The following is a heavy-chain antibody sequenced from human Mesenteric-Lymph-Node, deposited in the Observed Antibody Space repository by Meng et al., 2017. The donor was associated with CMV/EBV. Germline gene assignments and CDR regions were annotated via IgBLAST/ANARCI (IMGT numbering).Heavy chain of an antibody. J-gene: IGHJ5*02. CDR3: AREKGYYYGSGTRGEINWFDP. V-gene: IGHV4-39*07. D-gene: IGHD3-10*01. CDR1: GGSISSSIHY. Sequence: SELSLTCTVSGGSISSSIHYWGWIRQSPGQGLEWIGDIYYSGDTYYNPSLKSRVTISIDTSKNQFSLKLNSVTAADTTVYYCAREKGYYYGSGTRGEINWFDPWGQGTLVTVSS. CDR2: IYYSGDT.